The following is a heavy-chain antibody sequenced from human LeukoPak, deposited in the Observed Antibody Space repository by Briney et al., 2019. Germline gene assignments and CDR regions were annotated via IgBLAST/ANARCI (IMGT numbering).Heavy chain of an antibody. D-gene: IGHD6-6*01. J-gene: IGHJ4*02. Sequence: GESLKISCKGSGYSFTSYWIGWVRQMPGKGLEWMGVIYPGDSETRYSPSFQGQVTFSADKSISTAYLQWSSLKASDSAMYYCATTSRSFDYWGQGTLVTVSS. CDR2: IYPGDSET. V-gene: IGHV5-51*01. CDR3: ATTSRSFDY. CDR1: GYSFTSYW.